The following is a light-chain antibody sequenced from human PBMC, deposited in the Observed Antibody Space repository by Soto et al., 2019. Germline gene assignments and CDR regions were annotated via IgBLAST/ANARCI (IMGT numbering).Light chain of an antibody. J-gene: IGKJ1*01. CDR2: DAS. CDR1: QSVSRTY. Sequence: EVVLTQSPGTLSLSPGERATLSCRASQSVSRTYLAWYQQEPGQAPRLLIYDASSRATGIPDRFSGSGSGTDFALTISRLEPDDFAVYYCQEYGSSRTFGQGTKVDIK. CDR3: QEYGSSRT. V-gene: IGKV3-20*01.